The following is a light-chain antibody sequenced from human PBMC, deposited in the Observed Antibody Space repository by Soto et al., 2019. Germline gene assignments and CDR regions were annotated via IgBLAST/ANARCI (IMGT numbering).Light chain of an antibody. CDR2: WAS. Sequence: DIVMTQSPDSLAVSLGERATINCKSSQSVLYSSNNKNYLAWYQQKPGQPARLLIYWASTRESGVPDRFSGSGSGTDFTLTISSLQAEDVAVYFCQQCYSTAWTFGQGTKVEV. V-gene: IGKV4-1*01. J-gene: IGKJ1*01. CDR1: QSVLYSSNNKNY. CDR3: QQCYSTAWT.